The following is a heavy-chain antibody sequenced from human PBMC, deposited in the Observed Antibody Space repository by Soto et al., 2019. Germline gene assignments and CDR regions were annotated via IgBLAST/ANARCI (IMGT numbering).Heavy chain of an antibody. V-gene: IGHV3-33*01. Sequence: ESGGGVVQPGTSLRLSCAASGFTFTNYGMHWVRQAPGKGLEWVALIWYDGSQKYYADSVKGRFTISRDTSKNTLYLQMNSLRAEDTAVYFCARDLSGPLDYWGQGTLLTVSS. CDR3: ARDLSGPLDY. CDR2: IWYDGSQK. J-gene: IGHJ4*02. CDR1: GFTFTNYG. D-gene: IGHD3-16*02.